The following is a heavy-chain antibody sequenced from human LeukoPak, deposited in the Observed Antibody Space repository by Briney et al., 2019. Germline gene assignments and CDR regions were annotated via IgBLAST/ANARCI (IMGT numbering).Heavy chain of an antibody. V-gene: IGHV4-31*03. J-gene: IGHJ5*02. CDR3: ARMDTSWFDP. CDR2: IYYSGST. Sequence: SETLSLTCTVSGGSISSGGYYWSWIRQHPGKGLEWIGYIYYSGSTYYNPSLKSRVTISVDTSKNQFSLKLSSVTAADTAVYYCARMDTSWFDPWGQGTLVTVSS. CDR1: GGSISSGGYY. D-gene: IGHD5-18*01.